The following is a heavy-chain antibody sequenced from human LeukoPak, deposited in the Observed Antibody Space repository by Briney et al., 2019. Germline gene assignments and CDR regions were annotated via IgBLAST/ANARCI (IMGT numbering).Heavy chain of an antibody. CDR1: GYTFTSYG. V-gene: IGHV1-18*01. J-gene: IGHJ5*02. CDR2: ISAYNGST. CDR3: ARDWIAAAGTLNWFDP. D-gene: IGHD6-13*01. Sequence: ASVTVSCKASGYTFTSYGISWVRQAPGQGLERMGWISAYNGSTNYAQKLQGRVTMTTDTSTSTAYMELRSLRSDDPAVYYCARDWIAAAGTLNWFDPWGQGTLVTVSS.